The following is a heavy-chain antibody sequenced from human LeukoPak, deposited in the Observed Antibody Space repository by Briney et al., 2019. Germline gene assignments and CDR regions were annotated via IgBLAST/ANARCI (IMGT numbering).Heavy chain of an antibody. D-gene: IGHD1-1*01. J-gene: IGHJ4*02. V-gene: IGHV3-23*01. CDR2: IRSNGATA. CDR1: GFSFSSFA. Sequence: GGSLRLSCAASGFSFSSFAMTWVRQAPGKGLEWVSTIRSNGATAYNAASVKGRFTISRDNSKNTVYLQMNSLRVEDTAIYYCARGQEFDDGVFDSWGQGTLVTVSS. CDR3: ARGQEFDDGVFDS.